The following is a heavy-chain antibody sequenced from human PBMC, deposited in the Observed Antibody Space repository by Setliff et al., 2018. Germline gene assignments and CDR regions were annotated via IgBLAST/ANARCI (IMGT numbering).Heavy chain of an antibody. Sequence: KPSETLSLTCTVSGGSISSMSYYWGWIRQPPGKGLEWIGSIYHSGSSYYNSSLRSRVTISVDTSKNQFSLILRSVTAADTAVYYCARGRMLGSCSGPSCTYDPFDIWGQGTPVTVSS. CDR1: GGSISSMSYY. CDR2: IYHSGSS. J-gene: IGHJ3*02. CDR3: ARGRMLGSCSGPSCTYDPFDI. D-gene: IGHD2-2*01. V-gene: IGHV4-39*07.